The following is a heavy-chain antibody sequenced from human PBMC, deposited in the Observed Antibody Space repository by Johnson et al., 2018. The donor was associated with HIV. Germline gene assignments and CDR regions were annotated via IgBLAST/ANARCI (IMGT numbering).Heavy chain of an antibody. V-gene: IGHV3-9*01. J-gene: IGHJ3*02. D-gene: IGHD2-15*01. Sequence: VQLVESGGGLVQPGRSLRLFSAGSGFTFDDYAMHRVRQGPGRVLEWVSGINWNSGNIAYADSVKGRFTISRDNARNSLYLQMNSLRAEDTALYYCAAGGVAATDAFDIWGQGTMVTVSS. CDR2: INWNSGNI. CDR1: GFTFDDYA. CDR3: AAGGVAATDAFDI.